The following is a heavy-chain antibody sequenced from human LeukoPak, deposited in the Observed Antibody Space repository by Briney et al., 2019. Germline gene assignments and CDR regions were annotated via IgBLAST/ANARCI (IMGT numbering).Heavy chain of an antibody. CDR3: ARFGITVVRGGKYYFDY. V-gene: IGHV4-59*08. CDR1: GGSISNYY. J-gene: IGHJ4*02. CDR2: IYYSGAT. D-gene: IGHD3-10*01. Sequence: SETLSLTCTVSGGSISNYYWSWIRQPPGKGLEWIGHIYYSGATKYNPSLKSRITISVDTSKSQCSLMLSSVTAADTAVYYCARFGITVVRGGKYYFDYWGQGTLVTVSS.